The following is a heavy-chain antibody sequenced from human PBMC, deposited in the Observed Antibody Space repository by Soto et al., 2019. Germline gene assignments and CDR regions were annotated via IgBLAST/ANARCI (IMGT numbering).Heavy chain of an antibody. D-gene: IGHD3-10*01. V-gene: IGHV3-72*01. J-gene: IGHJ4*02. CDR3: TVWGSGNDFGAA. CDR1: GFTFSDHY. CDR2: SKNKADSYTT. Sequence: EVQLVESGGGLVQPGGSLRLSCAASGFTFSDHYMDWVRQAPGKGLEWVGRSKNKADSYTTEYAASVKGRFTISRDGSKNSLFLQMNSLKSEVTAGYYCTVWGSGNDFGAAWGKGILVTVSS.